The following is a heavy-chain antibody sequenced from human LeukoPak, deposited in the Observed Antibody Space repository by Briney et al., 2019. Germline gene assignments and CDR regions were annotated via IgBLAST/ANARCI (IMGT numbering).Heavy chain of an antibody. V-gene: IGHV4-4*07. J-gene: IGHJ6*02. CDR1: GGSISGYY. CDR3: ARESGLWPKYNYGMDV. CDR2: IYTSGST. D-gene: IGHD5-18*01. Sequence: PSETLSLTCTVSGGSISGYYWSWIRQPAGKGLDWIGRIYTSGSTNYNSSLKSRVTMSVDTSKNQFSLKLNSLTAADTAVYFCARESGLWPKYNYGMDVWGQGTTVTVSS.